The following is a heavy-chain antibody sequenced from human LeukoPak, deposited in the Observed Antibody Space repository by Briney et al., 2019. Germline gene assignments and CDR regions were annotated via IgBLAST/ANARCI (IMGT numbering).Heavy chain of an antibody. CDR3: ARARLLSTYFDY. CDR2: IYYSGST. J-gene: IGHJ4*02. D-gene: IGHD2-21*02. CDR1: GGSISSYY. V-gene: IGHV4-59*12. Sequence: SETLSLTCTVSGGSISSYYWSWIRQPPGKGLEWIGYIYYSGSTNYNPSLKSRVTISVDTSKNQFSLKLSSVTAADTAVYYCARARLLSTYFDYWGQGTLVTVSS.